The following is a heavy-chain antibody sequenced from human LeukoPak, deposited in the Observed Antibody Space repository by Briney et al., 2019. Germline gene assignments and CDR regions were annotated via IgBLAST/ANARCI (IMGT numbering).Heavy chain of an antibody. J-gene: IGHJ4*02. CDR2: IYYSGST. CDR1: GGSISSSSYY. CDR3: AKSPGEKTTVTLYFDY. Sequence: SETLSLTCTVSGGSISSSSYYWGWIRQPPGKGLEWIGSIYYSGSTYYNPSLKSRVTISVDTSKNQFSLKLSSATAEDTAVYYCAKSPGEKTTVTLYFDYWGQGTLVTVSS. V-gene: IGHV4-39*07. D-gene: IGHD4-17*01.